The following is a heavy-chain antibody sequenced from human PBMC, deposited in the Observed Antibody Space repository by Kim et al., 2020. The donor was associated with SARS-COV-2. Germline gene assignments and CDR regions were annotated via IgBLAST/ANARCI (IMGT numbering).Heavy chain of an antibody. V-gene: IGHV3-7*01. CDR2: IKQDGSEK. Sequence: GGSLRLSCAASGFTFSSYWMSWVRQAPGKGLEWVANIKQDGSEKYYVDSVKGRFTISRDNAKNSLYLQMNSLRAEDTAVYYCARDGSHSGWTIFDYWGQGTLVTVSS. J-gene: IGHJ4*02. CDR1: GFTFSSYW. CDR3: ARDGSHSGWTIFDY. D-gene: IGHD6-19*01.